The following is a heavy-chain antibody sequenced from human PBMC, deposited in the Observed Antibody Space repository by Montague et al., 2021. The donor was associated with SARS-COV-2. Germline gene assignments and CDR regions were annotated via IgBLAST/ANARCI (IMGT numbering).Heavy chain of an antibody. Sequence: SETLSLTCTVSGESISGFYYNWIWQRARQGLEWIGRMYASCSASSNPSLKSRVTLSVDTSKDEFSLKLSSVTAADTAVYYCAGGVAASPPVVDYWGRGTMVTVSS. CDR2: MYASCSA. J-gene: IGHJ4*02. D-gene: IGHD2-15*01. CDR3: AGGVAASPPVVDY. CDR1: GESISGFY. V-gene: IGHV4-4*07.